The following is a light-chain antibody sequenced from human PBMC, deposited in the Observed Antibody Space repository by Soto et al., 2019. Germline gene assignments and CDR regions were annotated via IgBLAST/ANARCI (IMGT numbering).Light chain of an antibody. CDR1: SSDVGSYNL. J-gene: IGLJ1*01. V-gene: IGLV2-23*01. Sequence: QSALTQPASVSGSLGQSITISCTGTSSDVGSYNLVAWYQQHPGKALKLVIYEGNKRPSGVSNRISGSKSANTASRTSSGLQSEDEADYRYCSYAGTNPCVFGPGTKVTV. CDR3: CSYAGTNPCV. CDR2: EGN.